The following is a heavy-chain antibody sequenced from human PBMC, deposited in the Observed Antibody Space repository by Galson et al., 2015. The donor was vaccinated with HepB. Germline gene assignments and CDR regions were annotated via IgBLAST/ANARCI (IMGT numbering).Heavy chain of an antibody. CDR1: GFTFSSYE. V-gene: IGHV3-48*03. J-gene: IGHJ6*02. CDR2: ISSSGSTI. Sequence: SLRLSCAASGFTFSSYEMNWVRQAPGKGLEWVSYISSSGSTIYYADSVKGRFTISRDNAKNSLYLQMNSLRAEDTAVYYCARDSLGGIFGVEYYGMDVWGQGTTVTVSS. CDR3: ARDSLGGIFGVEYYGMDV. D-gene: IGHD3-3*01.